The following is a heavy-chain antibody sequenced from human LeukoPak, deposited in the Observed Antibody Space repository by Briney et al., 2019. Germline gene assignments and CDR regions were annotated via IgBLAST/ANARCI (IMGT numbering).Heavy chain of an antibody. J-gene: IGHJ3*01. D-gene: IGHD4-17*01. V-gene: IGHV4-59*11. CDR1: GGSFSSHY. CDR2: ISYIGST. Sequence: PSETLSLTCTVSGGSFSSHYWSWIRQPPGKGLEWIGYISYIGSTNYNPSLKSRVTISVDTFKNQFSLKLSSVTAADAAVYFCARDPTTVTKGLDLWGQGTMVTVSS. CDR3: ARDPTTVTKGLDL.